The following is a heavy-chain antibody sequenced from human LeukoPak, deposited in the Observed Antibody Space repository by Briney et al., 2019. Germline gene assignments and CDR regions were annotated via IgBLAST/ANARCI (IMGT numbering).Heavy chain of an antibody. CDR1: GFTLSNAW. CDR2: ISSSGSTI. Sequence: GGSLRLSCAASGFTLSNAWMNWVRQAPGKGLEWVSYISSSGSTIYYADSVKGRFTISRDNAKNSLYLQMNSLRAEDTAVYYCARDRFGGNSYDYWGQGTLVTVSS. V-gene: IGHV3-48*04. J-gene: IGHJ4*02. CDR3: ARDRFGGNSYDY. D-gene: IGHD4-23*01.